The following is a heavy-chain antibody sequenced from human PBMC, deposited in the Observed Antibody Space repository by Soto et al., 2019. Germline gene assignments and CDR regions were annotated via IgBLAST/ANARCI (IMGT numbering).Heavy chain of an antibody. CDR3: ARDAVTMIRGIIMDYFGMDV. CDR2: TYYKSKWYV. D-gene: IGHD3-10*01. J-gene: IGHJ6*02. Sequence: SQTLSLTCAISGDSVSSNSATWNWLRQSPSRGLEWLGRTYYKSKWYVDYAVSVKSRITINPESSRNQFSLQLKSVTPEDTAVYFCARDAVTMIRGIIMDYFGMDVWGQGTTVTVSS. CDR1: GDSVSSNSAT. V-gene: IGHV6-1*01.